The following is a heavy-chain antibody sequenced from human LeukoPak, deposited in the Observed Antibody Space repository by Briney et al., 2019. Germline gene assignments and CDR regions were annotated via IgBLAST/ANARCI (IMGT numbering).Heavy chain of an antibody. Sequence: SETLSLTCTVSGGSITTDYWNWIRQPPGKGLEWIGYIYYSGTTTYNPSLQSRVTISVDTSKNQASLKLSSVTAADTAVYYCASRGGSYTLDYWGQGALVTVSS. CDR1: GGSITTDY. CDR2: IYYSGTT. J-gene: IGHJ4*02. CDR3: ASRGGSYTLDY. V-gene: IGHV4-59*08. D-gene: IGHD1-26*01.